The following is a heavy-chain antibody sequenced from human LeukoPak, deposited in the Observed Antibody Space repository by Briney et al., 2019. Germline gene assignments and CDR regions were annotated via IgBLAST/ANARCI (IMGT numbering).Heavy chain of an antibody. V-gene: IGHV3-23*01. D-gene: IGHD3-22*01. CDR1: GFTFGTYA. Sequence: PGGSLRLSCAASGFTFGTYAMSWVRQAPGKGLEWVSGISGSGGSTYYADSVKGRFTISRDNSKNTLYLQMNSLRAEGTAVYYCAKDQDYDSSGYYYAFFDYWGQGTLVTVSS. J-gene: IGHJ4*02. CDR3: AKDQDYDSSGYYYAFFDY. CDR2: ISGSGGST.